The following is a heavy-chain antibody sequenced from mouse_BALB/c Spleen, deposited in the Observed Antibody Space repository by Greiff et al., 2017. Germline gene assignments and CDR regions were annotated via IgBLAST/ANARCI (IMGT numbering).Heavy chain of an antibody. CDR2: IRAGGST. D-gene: IGHD1-1*01. V-gene: IGHV2-9*02. Sequence: QVQLQQSGPGLVAPSQSLSISCTASGFSLTSYGVHWVRQPPGKGLEWLGVIRAGGSTNYNSALMSRLSISKDNSKSKVFLKMHSLQTDDTAMYYCARDRAVVAADYLDYWGQGTTLTVSS. CDR3: ARDRAVVAADYLDY. J-gene: IGHJ2*01. CDR1: GFSLTSYG.